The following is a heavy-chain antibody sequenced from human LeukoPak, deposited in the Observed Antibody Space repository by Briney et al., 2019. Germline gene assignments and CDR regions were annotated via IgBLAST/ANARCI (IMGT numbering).Heavy chain of an antibody. V-gene: IGHV3-11*05. CDR2: ISTTSSYT. CDR1: GFTFSAYY. J-gene: IGHJ4*02. Sequence: PGGSLRLTCAASGFTFSAYYWSWIRQAPGKGLEWVSYISTTSSYTNHADSVKGRFTISRDNAKNSLYLQMNSLRAEDTALYYCARDLDYYDSSGYPHYWGQGTLVTVSS. D-gene: IGHD3-22*01. CDR3: ARDLDYYDSSGYPHY.